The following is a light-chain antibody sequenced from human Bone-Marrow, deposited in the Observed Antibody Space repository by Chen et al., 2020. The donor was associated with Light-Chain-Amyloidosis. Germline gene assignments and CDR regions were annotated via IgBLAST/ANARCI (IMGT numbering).Light chain of an antibody. J-gene: IGLJ3*02. CDR2: DDS. Sequence: SYVLTQPSSVSVAPGQTATIACGGNNIGSTSVHWYQQTPGQAPLLVVYDDSDRPSGSPERWSGSNSGNTATLTISRVEAGDEADYYCQVWDRSRDRPVFGGGTKLTVL. CDR3: QVWDRSRDRPV. V-gene: IGLV3-21*02. CDR1: NIGSTS.